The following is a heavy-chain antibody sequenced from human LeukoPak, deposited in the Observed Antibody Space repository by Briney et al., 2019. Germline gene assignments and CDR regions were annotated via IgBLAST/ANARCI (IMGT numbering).Heavy chain of an antibody. CDR1: GDSVSSNSAA. Sequence: SQTLTLTCAISGDSVSSNSAAWNWIRQSPSRGLEWLGRTYYRSKWYNDYAVSVKSRITINPDTSKNQFSLQLNSVTPEDTAVYYCARAPGGLWFGESFFDYWGQGTLVTVSS. D-gene: IGHD3-10*01. V-gene: IGHV6-1*01. CDR2: TYYRSKWYN. CDR3: ARAPGGLWFGESFFDY. J-gene: IGHJ4*02.